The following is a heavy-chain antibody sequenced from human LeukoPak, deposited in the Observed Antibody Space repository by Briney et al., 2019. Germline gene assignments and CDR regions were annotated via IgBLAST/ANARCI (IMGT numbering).Heavy chain of an antibody. V-gene: IGHV5-51*01. CDR2: IYPGDSDT. Sequence: GESLKISFQGSEXIFTTSCIGWVRQMPGKGLEWMGIIYPGDSDTRYSPSFQGQVTISADKSINTAYLQWSSLKAPDTAMYYCARSRAPGAADAFDIWGQGTMVTVSS. CDR1: EXIFTTSC. CDR3: ARSRAPGAADAFDI. J-gene: IGHJ3*02. D-gene: IGHD7-27*01.